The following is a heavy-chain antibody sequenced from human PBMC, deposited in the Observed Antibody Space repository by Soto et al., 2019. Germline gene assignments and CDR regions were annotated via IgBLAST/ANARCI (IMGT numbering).Heavy chain of an antibody. CDR3: AAAVSIFGVVIIDGMDV. CDR2: IVVGSGNT. CDR1: GFTFTSSA. D-gene: IGHD3-3*01. Sequence: SVKVSCKASGFTFTSSAVQWVRQARGQRLEWIGWIVVGSGNTNYAQKFQERVTITRDMSTSTAYMELSSLRSEDTAVYYCAAAVSIFGVVIIDGMDVWGQGTTVTVSS. J-gene: IGHJ6*02. V-gene: IGHV1-58*01.